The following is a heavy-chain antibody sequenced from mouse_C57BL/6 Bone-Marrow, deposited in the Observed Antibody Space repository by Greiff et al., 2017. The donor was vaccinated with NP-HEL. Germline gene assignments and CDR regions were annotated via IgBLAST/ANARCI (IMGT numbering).Heavy chain of an antibody. J-gene: IGHJ3*01. CDR3: ARDSMVPFAY. D-gene: IGHD1-1*02. CDR1: GFTFSDYG. Sequence: EVQRVESGGGLVKPGGSLKLSCAASGFTFSDYGMHWVRQAPEKGLEWVAYISSGSSTIYYADTVKGRFTISRDNAKNTLFLQMTSLRSEDTAMYYCARDSMVPFAYWGQGTLVTVSA. CDR2: ISSGSSTI. V-gene: IGHV5-17*01.